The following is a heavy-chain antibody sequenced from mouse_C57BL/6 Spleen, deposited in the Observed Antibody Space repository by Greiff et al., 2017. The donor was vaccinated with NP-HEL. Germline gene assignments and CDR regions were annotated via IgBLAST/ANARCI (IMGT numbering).Heavy chain of an antibody. Sequence: VQLQQSGAELVKPGASVKLSCKASGYAFSSSWMHWVNQRPGKGLEWIGRIYPADGDTNYNGKFKGKATLTADKSSSTAYMQLSSLTSEDSAVYYCARLDNSGAVGNFDVWGTGTTVTVSS. J-gene: IGHJ1*03. CDR3: ARLDNSGAVGNFDV. V-gene: IGHV1-82*01. D-gene: IGHD1-3*01. CDR1: GYAFSSSW. CDR2: IYPADGDT.